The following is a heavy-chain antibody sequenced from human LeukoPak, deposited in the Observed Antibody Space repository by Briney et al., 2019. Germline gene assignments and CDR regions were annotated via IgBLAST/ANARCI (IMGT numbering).Heavy chain of an antibody. CDR1: GYTFTGYY. Sequence: GASVKVSCQASGYTFTGYYMHWVRQAPGQGLEWMGWINPNSGGTNYAQKFQGRVTMTRDTSISTAYMELSRLRSDDTAVYYCARDWGAAAGVVDYWGQGNLVTVSS. CDR2: INPNSGGT. D-gene: IGHD6-13*01. V-gene: IGHV1-2*02. CDR3: ARDWGAAAGVVDY. J-gene: IGHJ4*02.